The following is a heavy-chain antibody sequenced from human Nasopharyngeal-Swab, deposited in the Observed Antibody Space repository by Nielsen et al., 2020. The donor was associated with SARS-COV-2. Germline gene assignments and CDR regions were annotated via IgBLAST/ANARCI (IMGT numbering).Heavy chain of an antibody. J-gene: IGHJ5*02. CDR1: GYTFTSYY. CDR3: ARDPIGEEWFDP. CDR2: INPSGGST. Sequence: ASVKVSCKASGYTFTSYYMHWVRQAPGQGLEWMGIINPSGGSTNYAQKFQGRVTMTRDTSTSKVYMELSSLSSEYTGVYYCARDPIGEEWFDPWGQGTLVTVSS. V-gene: IGHV1-46*01.